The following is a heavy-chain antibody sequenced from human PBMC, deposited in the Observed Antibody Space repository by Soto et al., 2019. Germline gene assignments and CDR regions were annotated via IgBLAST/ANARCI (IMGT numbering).Heavy chain of an antibody. V-gene: IGHV2-5*02. Sequence: QITLKESGPTLAKPTQTHTLTCTFSGFSLSTSIVGVAGIRQPPGKALEWLALIYWDDDKRYSPSLKSRLTITKDTSKPQMVLTMTNVDPVDTATYYCADYFYGVTDYWGQGTLVTCSS. D-gene: IGHD4-17*01. CDR1: GFSLSTSIVG. J-gene: IGHJ4*02. CDR2: IYWDDDK. CDR3: ADYFYGVTDY.